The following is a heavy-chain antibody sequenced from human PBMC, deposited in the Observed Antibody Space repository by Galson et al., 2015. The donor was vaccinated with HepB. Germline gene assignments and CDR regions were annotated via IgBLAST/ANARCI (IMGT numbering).Heavy chain of an antibody. V-gene: IGHV1-18*01. J-gene: IGHJ5*02. Sequence: SVKVSCKASGYTFTSYGISWVRQAPGQGLEWMGWISAYNGNTNYAQKLQGRVTMATDTSTSTAYMELRSLRSDDTAVYYCARDYYDSSGYHWFDPWGQGTLGTGSS. CDR3: ARDYYDSSGYHWFDP. D-gene: IGHD3-22*01. CDR2: ISAYNGNT. CDR1: GYTFTSYG.